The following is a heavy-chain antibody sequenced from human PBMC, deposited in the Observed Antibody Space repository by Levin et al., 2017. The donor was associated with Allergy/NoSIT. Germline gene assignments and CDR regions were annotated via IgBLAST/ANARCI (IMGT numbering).Heavy chain of an antibody. CDR2: INPNSGGT. J-gene: IGHJ5*01. CDR1: GYSFSDYY. D-gene: IGHD2-8*02. Sequence: GESLKISCKASGYSFSDYYIHWVRQAPGQGLEWMGRINPNSGGTNYAQTFQGRVTMTRDTSICSAYMELSRLTSDDTAVYYCARDKSYRDTGGSYDSWGQGTLVTVSS. V-gene: IGHV1-2*02. CDR3: ARDKSYRDTGGSYDS.